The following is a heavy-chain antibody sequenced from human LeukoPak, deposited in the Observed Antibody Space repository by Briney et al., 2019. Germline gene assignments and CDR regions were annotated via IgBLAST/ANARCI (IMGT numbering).Heavy chain of an antibody. Sequence: GGSLRLSCSPPSGFTFSNYGMHWVRQAPGKGLEWVAFIRYDGTTKYYRDSVKGRFTISRDNAKNSLYLQMNSLRAEDTAVYYCARDPVLGAFDIWGQGTMVTVSS. V-gene: IGHV3-30*02. D-gene: IGHD3-16*01. CDR2: IRYDGTTK. CDR3: ARDPVLGAFDI. J-gene: IGHJ3*02. CDR1: GFTFSNYG.